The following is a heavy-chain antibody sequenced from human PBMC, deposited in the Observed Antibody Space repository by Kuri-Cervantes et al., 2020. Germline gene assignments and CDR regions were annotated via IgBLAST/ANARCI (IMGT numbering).Heavy chain of an antibody. CDR3: ARVKQWLADS. CDR2: INSDASST. Sequence: GESLKISCAASGFTFDTYGMNWVRQAPGKGLEWVSRINSDASSTRYADSVRGRFTISRDNAKNTLYLQMNSLRAEDTAVYYCARVKQWLADSWGQGTLVTVSS. CDR1: GFTFDTYG. V-gene: IGHV3-74*01. J-gene: IGHJ4*02. D-gene: IGHD6-19*01.